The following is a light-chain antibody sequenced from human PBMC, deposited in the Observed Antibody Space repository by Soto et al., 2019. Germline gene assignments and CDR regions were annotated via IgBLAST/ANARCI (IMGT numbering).Light chain of an antibody. V-gene: IGKV3-11*01. J-gene: IGKJ5*01. CDR2: DAD. CDR3: QQRHMWPIT. Sequence: EVVLTQSPVTLSLSPGERATPSFMASQSFRGLLAWYQHKPDQAPRRLIYDADNRATGIPPRFSGSGSGTDFTLTISSREPEDSALYYCQQRHMWPITFGQGTRLEIK. CDR1: QSFRGL.